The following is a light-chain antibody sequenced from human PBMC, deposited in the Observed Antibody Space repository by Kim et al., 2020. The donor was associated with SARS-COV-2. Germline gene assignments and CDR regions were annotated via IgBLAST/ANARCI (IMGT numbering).Light chain of an antibody. V-gene: IGLV1-44*01. CDR1: SSNIGRNT. J-gene: IGLJ3*02. CDR2: SNN. Sequence: GQRVTISCSGSSSNIGRNTVNWYQHLPGTAPKLLLYSNNQRPSGVPDRVSGSKSGTSASLDISGLQSDDEADYYCSAWDGSLNGWVFGGGTKVTVL. CDR3: SAWDGSLNGWV.